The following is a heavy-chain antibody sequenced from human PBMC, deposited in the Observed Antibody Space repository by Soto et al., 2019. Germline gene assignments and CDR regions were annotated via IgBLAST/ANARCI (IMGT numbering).Heavy chain of an antibody. D-gene: IGHD2-15*01. CDR2: IIPILGIA. J-gene: IGHJ5*02. V-gene: IGHV1-69*08. CDR3: ARDAGGYCSGGSCFFGWFDP. Sequence: QVQLVQSGAEVKKPGSSVKVSCKASGGTFSSYTISWVRQAPGQGLEWMGRIIPILGIANYAPKFQGRVTITADKSTSTAYMELSSLRSEDTAVYYCARDAGGYCSGGSCFFGWFDPWGQGTLVTVSS. CDR1: GGTFSSYT.